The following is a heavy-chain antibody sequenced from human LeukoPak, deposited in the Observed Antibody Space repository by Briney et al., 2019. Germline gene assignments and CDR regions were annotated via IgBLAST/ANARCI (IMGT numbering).Heavy chain of an antibody. CDR2: FDPEDGET. CDR1: GYTLTELS. J-gene: IGHJ4*02. Sequence: ALVKVSCKVSGYTLTELSMHWVRQAPGKGLEWMGGFDPEDGETIYAQKFQGRVTMTEDTSTDTAYMELSSLRSEDTAVYYCATVVGGWYLRRFDYWGQGTLVTVSS. V-gene: IGHV1-24*01. D-gene: IGHD6-19*01. CDR3: ATVVGGWYLRRFDY.